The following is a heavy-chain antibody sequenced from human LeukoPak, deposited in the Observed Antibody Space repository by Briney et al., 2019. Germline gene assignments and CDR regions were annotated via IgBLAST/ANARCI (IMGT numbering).Heavy chain of an antibody. V-gene: IGHV1-69*05. CDR3: ARGAYSGSYLLDFDY. J-gene: IGHJ4*02. CDR1: GGTFSSYA. D-gene: IGHD1-26*01. Sequence: ASVKVSCKASGGTFSSYAISWVRQAPGQGLEWMGGIIPIFGTANYAQKFKGRVTITTDESTSTAYMEMSSLRSEDTAVYYCARGAYSGSYLLDFDYWGQGTLVTVSS. CDR2: IIPIFGTA.